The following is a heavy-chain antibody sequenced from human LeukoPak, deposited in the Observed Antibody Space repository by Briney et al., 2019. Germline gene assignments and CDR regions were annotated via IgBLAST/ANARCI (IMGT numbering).Heavy chain of an antibody. Sequence: GGSLRLSCAASGFTFSNAWMSWVRQAPGKGLEWVGRIKSKTDGGTTDYAAPVKGRFTISRDDSKNTLYLQMNSLKTEDTAVYYRTTPDYDFWSGYYTDDYWGQGTLVTVSS. CDR3: TTPDYDFWSGYYTDDY. D-gene: IGHD3-3*01. J-gene: IGHJ4*02. CDR2: IKSKTDGGTT. CDR1: GFTFSNAW. V-gene: IGHV3-15*01.